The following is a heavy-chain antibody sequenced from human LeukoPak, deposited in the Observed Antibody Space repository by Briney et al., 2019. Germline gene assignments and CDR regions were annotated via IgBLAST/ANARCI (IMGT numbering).Heavy chain of an antibody. Sequence: ASVKVSCKASGYTFSGYYMHWVRQAPGQGLEWMGWINCYSGGTTYAQEFQGRVTITADESTSTAYMEVSSLRSEDTAVYYCARAYSGYDFFDYWGQGILVTVSS. CDR1: GYTFSGYY. CDR2: INCYSGGT. V-gene: IGHV1-2*02. D-gene: IGHD5-12*01. CDR3: ARAYSGYDFFDY. J-gene: IGHJ4*02.